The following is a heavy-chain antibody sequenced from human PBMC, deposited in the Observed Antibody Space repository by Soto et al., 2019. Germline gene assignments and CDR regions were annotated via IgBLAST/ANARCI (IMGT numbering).Heavy chain of an antibody. CDR1: GGSINSGGYY. V-gene: IGHV4-31*01. D-gene: IGHD6-13*01. J-gene: IGHJ4*02. Sequence: QVQLRESGPGLVKPSQTLSLTCTVSGGSINSGGYYWNWIRQHPGKGLEWIGYMYYSGSTYYNPYPSSPVMISAEASENHFTMKLSSVTAADTAVYFCARGYRQSGYSSSWVFDYWGQGTLVNVSS. CDR3: ARGYRQSGYSSSWVFDY. CDR2: MYYSGST.